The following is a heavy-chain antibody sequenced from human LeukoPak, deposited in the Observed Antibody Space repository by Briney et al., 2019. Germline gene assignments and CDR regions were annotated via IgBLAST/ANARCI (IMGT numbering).Heavy chain of an antibody. CDR2: INPNSGGT. Sequence: ASVKVSCKASGYTFTGYYMHWVRQAPGQGLEWMGWINPNSGGTNYAQKFQGRVTMTGDTSISTAYMELSRLRSDDTAVYCCARDYVDYLVYWGQGTLVTVSS. D-gene: IGHD3-16*01. J-gene: IGHJ4*02. CDR1: GYTFTGYY. CDR3: ARDYVDYLVY. V-gene: IGHV1-2*02.